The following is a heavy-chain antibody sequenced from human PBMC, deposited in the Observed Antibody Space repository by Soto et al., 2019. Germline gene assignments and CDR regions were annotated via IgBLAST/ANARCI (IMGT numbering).Heavy chain of an antibody. CDR1: GFTFSSFA. D-gene: IGHD3-22*01. CDR3: AKDRYYDSSGYYSGPLDY. Sequence: GGSLRLSCAASGFTFSSFAMSWVRQAPGKGLEWVSAISGSGGNTYYADSVKGRFTISRDNSKNTLYLQMNSLRAEDTAVYYCAKDRYYDSSGYYSGPLDYWGQGTLVTVSS. V-gene: IGHV3-23*01. CDR2: ISGSGGNT. J-gene: IGHJ4*02.